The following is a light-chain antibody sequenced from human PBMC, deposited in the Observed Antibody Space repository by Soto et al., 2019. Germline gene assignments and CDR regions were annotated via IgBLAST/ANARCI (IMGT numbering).Light chain of an antibody. CDR2: GAS. CDR3: QQYNNWPPWT. V-gene: IGKV3-15*01. Sequence: EIVLTQSPATLSLSRGERATLSCMASQSVSSTLAWYQQKPGQAPRLLIYGASTRATGIPARFSGSGSGTEFTLTISSLQSEDFAVYYCQQYNNWPPWTFGQGTKVDIK. J-gene: IGKJ1*01. CDR1: QSVSST.